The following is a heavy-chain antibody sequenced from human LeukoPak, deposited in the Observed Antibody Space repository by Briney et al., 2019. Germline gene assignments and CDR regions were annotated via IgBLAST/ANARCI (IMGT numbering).Heavy chain of an antibody. CDR3: ARDRNMVRGARYRPYKWFDP. J-gene: IGHJ5*02. CDR2: ISAYNGNT. CDR1: GYTFTSYG. D-gene: IGHD3-10*01. V-gene: IGHV1-18*01. Sequence: ASVKVSCKASGYTFTSYGISWVRQAPGQGLEWMGWISAYNGNTNYAQKLQGRVTMTTDTSTSTVYMELSSLRSEDTAVYYCARDRNMVRGARYRPYKWFDPWGQGTLVTVSS.